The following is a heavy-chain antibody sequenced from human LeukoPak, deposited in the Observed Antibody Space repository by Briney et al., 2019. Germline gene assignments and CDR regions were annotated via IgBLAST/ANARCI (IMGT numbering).Heavy chain of an antibody. V-gene: IGHV4-34*01. CDR2: INHSGST. Sequence: SETLSLTCAVYGGSFSGYYWSWIRQPPGKGLECIGEINHSGSTNYNPSLKSRVTISVDTSKNQFSLKLSSVTAADTAVYYCASLRSDIVVVPAASFNWGQGTLVTVSS. CDR1: GGSFSGYY. CDR3: ASLRSDIVVVPAASFN. D-gene: IGHD2-2*01. J-gene: IGHJ4*02.